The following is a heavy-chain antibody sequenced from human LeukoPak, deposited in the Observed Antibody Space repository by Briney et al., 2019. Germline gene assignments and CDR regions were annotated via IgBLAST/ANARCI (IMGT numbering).Heavy chain of an antibody. Sequence: SETLSLTCTVSGGSISSGGYYWSWIRQHPGKGLEWIGYIYYSGSTYYNPSLKSRVTISVDTSKNQFSLKLSSVTAADTAVYYCARGDSSWHRFDPWGQGTLVTVSS. J-gene: IGHJ5*02. CDR1: GGSISSGGYY. CDR2: IYYSGST. V-gene: IGHV4-31*03. D-gene: IGHD6-13*01. CDR3: ARGDSSWHRFDP.